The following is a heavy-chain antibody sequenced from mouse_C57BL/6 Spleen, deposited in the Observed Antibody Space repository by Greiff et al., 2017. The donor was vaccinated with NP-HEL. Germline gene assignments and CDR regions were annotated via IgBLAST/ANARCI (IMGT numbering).Heavy chain of an antibody. D-gene: IGHD2-4*01. V-gene: IGHV1-26*01. J-gene: IGHJ4*01. Sequence: EVKLQQSGPELVKPGASVKISCKASGYTFTDYYMNWVKQSHGKSLEWIGDINPNNGGTSYNQKFKGKATLTVDKSSSTAYMELRSLTSEDSAVYYCARRGLRRGFYAMDYWGQGTSVTVSS. CDR2: INPNNGGT. CDR1: GYTFTDYY. CDR3: ARRGLRRGFYAMDY.